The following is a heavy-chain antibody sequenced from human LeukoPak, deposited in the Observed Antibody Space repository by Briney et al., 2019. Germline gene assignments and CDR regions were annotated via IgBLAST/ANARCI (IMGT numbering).Heavy chain of an antibody. J-gene: IGHJ4*02. CDR3: ARYGSGSYPNLDY. CDR2: INTNSGNP. Sequence: ASVKVSCKASGYTFTSYGISWVRQAPGQGPEWMGWINTNSGNPTYAQGFTGRFVFSLDTSVSTTYLQISSLKAEDTAVYYCARYGSGSYPNLDYWGQGTLVTVSS. V-gene: IGHV7-4-1*02. D-gene: IGHD3-10*01. CDR1: GYTFTSYG.